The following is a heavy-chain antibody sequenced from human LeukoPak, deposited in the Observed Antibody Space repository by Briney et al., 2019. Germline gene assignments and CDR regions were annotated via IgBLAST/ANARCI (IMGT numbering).Heavy chain of an antibody. CDR3: ASAGGDSRSPLPFYY. Sequence: GGSLRLSCAASGFTFGSYWMSWVRQAPGKGLEWVANIKQDGSEKYYVDSVKGRFTISRDNAENSLSLQMNSLRAEDTAVYYCASAGGDSRSPLPFYYWGQGTLVTVSS. D-gene: IGHD6-6*01. V-gene: IGHV3-7*03. CDR2: IKQDGSEK. J-gene: IGHJ4*02. CDR1: GFTFGSYW.